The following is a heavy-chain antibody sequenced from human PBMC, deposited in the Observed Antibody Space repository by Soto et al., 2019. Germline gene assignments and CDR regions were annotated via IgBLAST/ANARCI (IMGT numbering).Heavy chain of an antibody. V-gene: IGHV4-4*07. CDR1: GASISGFH. CDR2: IYATGTT. D-gene: IGHD1-1*01. CDR3: VRDGTKTLRDWFDP. Sequence: SETLSLTCTVSGASISGFHWSWIRKSAGKGLEWIGRIYATGTTDYNPSLKSRVMMSVDTSKKQFSLKLRSVTAADTAVYYCVRDGTKTLRDWFDPWGQGISVTVSS. J-gene: IGHJ5*02.